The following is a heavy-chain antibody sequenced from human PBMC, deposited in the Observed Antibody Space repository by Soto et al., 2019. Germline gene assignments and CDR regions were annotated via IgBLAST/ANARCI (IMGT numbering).Heavy chain of an antibody. CDR3: ARQYYDILTGYLMAGMDV. V-gene: IGHV4-59*01. D-gene: IGHD3-9*01. CDR1: GGSISSYY. J-gene: IGHJ6*02. Sequence: SETLSLTCTVSGGSISSYYWSWILQPPGKGLELIGYIYYSGSTNYNPSLKSRVTISVDTSKNQFSLKLSSVTAADTAVYYCARQYYDILTGYLMAGMDVWGQGTTVTVSS. CDR2: IYYSGST.